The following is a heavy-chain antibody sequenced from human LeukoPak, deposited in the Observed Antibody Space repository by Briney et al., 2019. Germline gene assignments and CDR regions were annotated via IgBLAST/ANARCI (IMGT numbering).Heavy chain of an antibody. Sequence: SETLSLTCTVSGGSVSSYYWSWVRQPPGEGLEWIAYVYNSGSTNYNPSLKSRVTISVDRSKNQFSLKMKSVTAADTAVYYCARVPYDSSGYSFDYWGQGTLVTVSS. CDR2: VYNSGST. CDR1: GGSVSSYY. J-gene: IGHJ4*02. D-gene: IGHD3-22*01. V-gene: IGHV4-59*02. CDR3: ARVPYDSSGYSFDY.